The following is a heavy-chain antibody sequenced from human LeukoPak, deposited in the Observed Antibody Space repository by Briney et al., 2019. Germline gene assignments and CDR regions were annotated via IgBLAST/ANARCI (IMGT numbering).Heavy chain of an antibody. V-gene: IGHV3-30*02. CDR1: GFTFSSYG. Sequence: PGGSLRLSCAASGFTFSSYGMYWVRQAPGKGLEWVAFIRYDGSNKYYADPVKGRFTVSRDNSKNTLYLQMKSLRAEDTAVYYCAKGGGYEAQYYYYLDVWGKGTTVTISS. J-gene: IGHJ6*03. CDR2: IRYDGSNK. D-gene: IGHD5-12*01. CDR3: AKGGGYEAQYYYYLDV.